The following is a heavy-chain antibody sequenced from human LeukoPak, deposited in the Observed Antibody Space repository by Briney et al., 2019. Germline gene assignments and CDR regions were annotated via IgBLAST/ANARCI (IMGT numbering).Heavy chain of an antibody. D-gene: IGHD4-17*01. CDR3: ARVRRYGDYYYYYMDV. Sequence: GASVKVSCKASGYTFTSYGIRWVRQAPGQGLEWMGWISAYDGNTNYAQKLQGRVTMTTDTSTSTAYMELRSLRSDDTAVYYCARVRRYGDYYYYYMDVWGKGTTVTVSS. V-gene: IGHV1-18*01. J-gene: IGHJ6*03. CDR1: GYTFTSYG. CDR2: ISAYDGNT.